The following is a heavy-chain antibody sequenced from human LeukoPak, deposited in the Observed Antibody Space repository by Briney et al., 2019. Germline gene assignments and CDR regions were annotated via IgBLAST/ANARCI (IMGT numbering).Heavy chain of an antibody. D-gene: IGHD4-17*01. Sequence: PGGSLRLSCAASGFTFSSYAMSWVRQAPGKGLEWVSTISGSGGSTYYADSVKGRFAISRDNSKTTLYLQMNSLTAEDSAVYYCAKDHNNRRSDVLRYFDYWGQGTLVTVST. V-gene: IGHV3-23*01. CDR1: GFTFSSYA. CDR2: ISGSGGST. CDR3: AKDHNNRRSDVLRYFDY. J-gene: IGHJ4*02.